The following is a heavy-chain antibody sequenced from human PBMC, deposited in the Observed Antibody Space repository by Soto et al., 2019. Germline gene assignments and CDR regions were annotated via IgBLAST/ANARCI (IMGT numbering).Heavy chain of an antibody. Sequence: SETLSLTCTVSGGSISSGDYYWSWIRQPPGKGLEWIGYIYYSGSTYYNPSLKSRVTISVDTSKNQFSLKLSSVTAADTAVYYCARHSTPNTYYYYGMDVWGQGTTVTVSS. CDR1: GGSISSGDYY. CDR2: IYYSGST. J-gene: IGHJ6*02. CDR3: ARHSTPNTYYYYGMDV. D-gene: IGHD2-2*01. V-gene: IGHV4-30-4*01.